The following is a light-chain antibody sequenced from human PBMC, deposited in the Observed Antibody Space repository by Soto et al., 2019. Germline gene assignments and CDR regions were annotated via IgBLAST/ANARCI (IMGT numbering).Light chain of an antibody. CDR2: DVS. V-gene: IGLV2-14*01. Sequence: QSVLTQPASESGSPGQTITISCTGTSSDVGGYNYVSWYQQHPCKAPKLMIYDVSNRPSGVSNRFSGSKSGNTASLTISGLQAEDEADYYCSSYTSSSTLYVFGTGTKLTVL. CDR1: SSDVGGYNY. CDR3: SSYTSSSTLYV. J-gene: IGLJ1*01.